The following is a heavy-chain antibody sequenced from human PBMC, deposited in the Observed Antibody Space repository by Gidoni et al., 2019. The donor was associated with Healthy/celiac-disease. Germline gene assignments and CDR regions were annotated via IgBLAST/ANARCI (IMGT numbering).Heavy chain of an antibody. CDR1: GFTFSSYG. J-gene: IGHJ6*03. V-gene: IGHV3-33*01. Sequence: QVQLVESGGGVVQPGRSLRLSCAASGFTFSSYGMHWVRQAPGKGLEWVAVIWYDGSNKYYADSVKGRFTISRDNSKNTLYLQMNSLRAEDTAVYYCARDRQGTGYYDSSGYYNYYYYMDVWGKGTTVTVSS. D-gene: IGHD3-22*01. CDR3: ARDRQGTGYYDSSGYYNYYYYMDV. CDR2: IWYDGSNK.